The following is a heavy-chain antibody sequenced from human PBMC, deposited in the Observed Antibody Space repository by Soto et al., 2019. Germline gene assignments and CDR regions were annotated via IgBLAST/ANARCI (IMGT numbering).Heavy chain of an antibody. CDR3: ARDPRTVPAAERFDP. J-gene: IGHJ5*02. Sequence: SETLSLTCAVSGGSISSSNGWSWVRQPPGKGLEWIGEIYHSGSTNYNPSLKSRVTISVDKSKNQFSLKPSSVTAADTAVYYCARDPRTVPAAERFDPWGQGTLVTVSS. CDR1: GGSISSSNG. CDR2: IYHSGST. D-gene: IGHD2-2*01. V-gene: IGHV4-4*02.